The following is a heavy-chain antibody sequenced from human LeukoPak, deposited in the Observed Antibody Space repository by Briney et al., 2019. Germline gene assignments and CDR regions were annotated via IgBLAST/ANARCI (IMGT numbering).Heavy chain of an antibody. Sequence: SQTLSLTCTVSGGSISSGDYYWSWIRQHPGKGLEWIGYIYYSGSTYYNPSLKSRVTISVDTSKNQFSLKLSSVTAADTAVYYCARGDYYGSGSYPGYWGQGTLVTVSS. CDR1: GGSISSGDYY. V-gene: IGHV4-30-4*01. CDR3: ARGDYYGSGSYPGY. CDR2: IYYSGST. J-gene: IGHJ4*02. D-gene: IGHD3-10*01.